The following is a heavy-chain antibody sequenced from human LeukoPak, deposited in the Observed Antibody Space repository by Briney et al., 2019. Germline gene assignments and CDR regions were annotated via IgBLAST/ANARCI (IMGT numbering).Heavy chain of an antibody. CDR2: IIPIFGTA. CDR3: ARGMAPNWYFDL. J-gene: IGHJ2*01. Sequence: SVKVSCKASGGTFSSYAISWVRQAPGQGLEWMGGIIPIFGTANYAQKFQGRVTITADESTSTAYTELSSLRSEDTAVYYCARGMAPNWYFDLWGRGTLVTVSS. D-gene: IGHD5-24*01. CDR1: GGTFSSYA. V-gene: IGHV1-69*01.